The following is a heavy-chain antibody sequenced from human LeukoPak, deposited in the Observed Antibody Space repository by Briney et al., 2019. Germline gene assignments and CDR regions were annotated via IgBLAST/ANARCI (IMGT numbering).Heavy chain of an antibody. J-gene: IGHJ4*02. D-gene: IGHD2-2*02. Sequence: PSETLSLTCTVSGGSISSGSYYWSWIRQPAGKELEWIGRIYTSGSTNYNPSLKSRVTISVDTSKNQFSLKLSSVTAADTAVYYCARDLGVVPAAIGYWGQGTLVTVSS. V-gene: IGHV4-61*02. CDR1: GGSISSGSYY. CDR3: ARDLGVVPAAIGY. CDR2: IYTSGST.